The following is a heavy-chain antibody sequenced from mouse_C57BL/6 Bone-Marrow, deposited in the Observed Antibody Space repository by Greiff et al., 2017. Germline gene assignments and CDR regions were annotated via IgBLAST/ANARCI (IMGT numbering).Heavy chain of an antibody. V-gene: IGHV10-1*01. CDR2: IRNKSNNYAT. Sequence: EVQLVESGGGLVQPKGSLKLSCAASGFSFNTYAMNWVRQAPGKGLEWVARIRNKSNNYATYYADSVKDRFTISRADSESMLYLQMNNLKTEDTAMYYCVPLPFAYWGQGTLVTVSA. J-gene: IGHJ3*01. CDR3: VPLPFAY. CDR1: GFSFNTYA. D-gene: IGHD6-1*01.